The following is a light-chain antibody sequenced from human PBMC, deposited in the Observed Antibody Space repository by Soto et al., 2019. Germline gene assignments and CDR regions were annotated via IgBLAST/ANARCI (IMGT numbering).Light chain of an antibody. CDR3: QQYNSYSPWT. CDR1: QSISTW. J-gene: IGKJ1*01. V-gene: IGKV1-5*01. Sequence: DIQLTQSPSTLSASVGDRVTITCWASQSISTWLAWYQQKPGKAPKLLIYDTSSLESGVPSSFSGRGSGTEFTLTISSLQPDDFATYYCQQYNSYSPWTFGQGTKVESK. CDR2: DTS.